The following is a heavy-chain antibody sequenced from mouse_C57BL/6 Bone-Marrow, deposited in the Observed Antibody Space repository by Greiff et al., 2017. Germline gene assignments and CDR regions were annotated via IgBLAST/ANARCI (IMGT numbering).Heavy chain of an antibody. CDR2: ISSGGSYT. D-gene: IGHD1-1*01. Sequence: EVQVVESGGDLVKPGGSLKLSCAASGFTFSSYGMSWVRQTPDKRLEWVATISSGGSYTYYPDSVKGRFTISRDNAKNTLYLQMSSLKSEDIAMYYCARRGITTVVSYFDYWGQGTTLTVSS. CDR3: ARRGITTVVSYFDY. V-gene: IGHV5-6*01. CDR1: GFTFSSYG. J-gene: IGHJ2*01.